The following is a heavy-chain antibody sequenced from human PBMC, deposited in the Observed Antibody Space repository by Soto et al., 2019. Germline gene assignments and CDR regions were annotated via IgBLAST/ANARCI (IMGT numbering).Heavy chain of an antibody. CDR3: ASGSWGLHGDGFDP. J-gene: IGHJ5*02. CDR1: AYAFSKYG. CDR2: ISSYNDNT. D-gene: IGHD3-16*01. V-gene: IGHV1-18*04. Sequence: QPHLEQSGPEVKKPGASVKISCKASAYAFSKYGFNWVRRAPGQGLEWLAWISSYNDNTNYAQKFQGRVTVTKDTSTTPIYMDLRSLTSDDTAVYYCASGSWGLHGDGFDPWGQGTLVTVSS.